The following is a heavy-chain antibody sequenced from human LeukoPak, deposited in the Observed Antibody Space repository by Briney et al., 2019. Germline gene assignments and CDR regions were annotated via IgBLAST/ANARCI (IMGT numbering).Heavy chain of an antibody. CDR1: GGSISSYY. CDR3: ARRSAAASTFYYYYMDV. D-gene: IGHD6-13*01. V-gene: IGHV4-4*09. Sequence: SETLSLTCTVSGGSISSYYWSWIRQPPGKGLEWIGYIYTSGSTNYNPSLKSRVTISVDTSKNQFSLKLSSVTAADTAVYYCARRSAAASTFYYYYMDVWGKGTTVTVSS. J-gene: IGHJ6*03. CDR2: IYTSGST.